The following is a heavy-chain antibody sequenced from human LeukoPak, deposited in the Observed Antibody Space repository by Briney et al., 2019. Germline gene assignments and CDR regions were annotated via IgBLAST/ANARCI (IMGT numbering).Heavy chain of an antibody. J-gene: IGHJ4*02. Sequence: SETLSLTCTVSGGSISSGGYYWSWIRQHPGKGLEGIGYIYYSGSTYYNPSLKSRVTISVDTSKNQFSLKLSSVTAADTAVYYCARNGYSYGYGFDHWGQGTLVTVSS. D-gene: IGHD5-18*01. CDR3: ARNGYSYGYGFDH. CDR1: GGSISSGGYY. V-gene: IGHV4-31*03. CDR2: IYYSGST.